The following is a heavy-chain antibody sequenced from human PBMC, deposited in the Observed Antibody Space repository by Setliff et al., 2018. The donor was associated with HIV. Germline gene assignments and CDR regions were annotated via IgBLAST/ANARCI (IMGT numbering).Heavy chain of an antibody. D-gene: IGHD2-8*01. J-gene: IGHJ3*02. V-gene: IGHV4-39*01. CDR3: ARPTTGLGGGAAFDI. Sequence: PSETLSLTCAVSGGPVDSRHYYWGWIRQPPGKGLEWIGNILYGGTTYYTPSLKSRVSISVDTSRNQFSLRLNSVTAADTAVYYCARPTTGLGGGAAFDIWGQGTMVTVSS. CDR1: GGPVDSRHYY. CDR2: ILYGGTT.